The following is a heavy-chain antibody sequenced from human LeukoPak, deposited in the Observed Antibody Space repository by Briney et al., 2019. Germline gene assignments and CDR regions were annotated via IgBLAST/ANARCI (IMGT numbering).Heavy chain of an antibody. Sequence: SETLSLTCIVSGYSISSGYYWGWIRQPPGKGLEWIGSIYHSGSTYYNPSLKSRVTISVDTSKNQFSLKLSSVTAADTAVYYCGRSSYYDSSGYYGRHFDHWGQGTLVTVSS. D-gene: IGHD3-22*01. V-gene: IGHV4-38-2*02. J-gene: IGHJ4*02. CDR1: GYSISSGYY. CDR2: IYHSGST. CDR3: GRSSYYDSSGYYGRHFDH.